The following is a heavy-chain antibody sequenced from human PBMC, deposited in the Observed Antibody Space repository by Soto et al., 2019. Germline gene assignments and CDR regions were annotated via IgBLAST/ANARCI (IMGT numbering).Heavy chain of an antibody. Sequence: GSLRLSCAASGFTFSSYWMSWVRQAPGKGLEWVANIKQDGSEKYYVDSVKGRFTISRDHAKNSLYLQMNSLRAEDTAVYYCARDSDYYYGSGSSHYWGQGTLVTVSS. CDR2: IKQDGSEK. CDR3: ARDSDYYYGSGSSHY. D-gene: IGHD3-10*01. CDR1: GFTFSSYW. J-gene: IGHJ4*02. V-gene: IGHV3-7*01.